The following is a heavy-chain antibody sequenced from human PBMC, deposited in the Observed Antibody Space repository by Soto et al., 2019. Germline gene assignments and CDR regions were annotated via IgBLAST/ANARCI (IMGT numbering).Heavy chain of an antibody. CDR3: ARDSSMAKGTGNFDY. CDR1: GGPISSDSYY. Sequence: QVQLQESGPGLVKPSQTLFLTCTVSGGPISSDSYYWSWIRQHPGKGLEWIGYIYYSGTTYDNPSLRSRVTISVDTSKNQFSLKLSSVTAADTAVYYCARDSSMAKGTGNFDYWGQGTLVTVSS. J-gene: IGHJ4*02. D-gene: IGHD3-10*01. CDR2: IYYSGTT. V-gene: IGHV4-31*03.